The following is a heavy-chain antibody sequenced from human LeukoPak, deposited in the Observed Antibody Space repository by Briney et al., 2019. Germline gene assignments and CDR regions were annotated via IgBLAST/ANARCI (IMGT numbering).Heavy chain of an antibody. D-gene: IGHD2-2*01. Sequence: ASVKVSCKASGYTFTSYGISWVRQAPGQGLEWMGWISAYNGNTNYAQKLQGSVTMTTDTSTSTAYMELRSLRSDDTAVYYCATYCSSTSCYSLYGMDVWGQGTTVTVSS. J-gene: IGHJ6*02. CDR2: ISAYNGNT. CDR3: ATYCSSTSCYSLYGMDV. CDR1: GYTFTSYG. V-gene: IGHV1-18*01.